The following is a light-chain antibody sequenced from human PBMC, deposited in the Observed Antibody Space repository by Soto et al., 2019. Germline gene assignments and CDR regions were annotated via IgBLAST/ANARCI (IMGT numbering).Light chain of an antibody. CDR1: QSVLYSSNNKNY. V-gene: IGKV4-1*01. CDR3: QQYYSTLALT. J-gene: IGKJ4*01. Sequence: DIVMTQSPDSLAVSLGERATINCKSSQSVLYSSNNKNYLAWYQQKPGQPPKLLIYWASTRESGVPDRFSGSGCGTDFTLTISSLQAEDVAVYYCQQYYSTLALTFGGGTKVEIK. CDR2: WAS.